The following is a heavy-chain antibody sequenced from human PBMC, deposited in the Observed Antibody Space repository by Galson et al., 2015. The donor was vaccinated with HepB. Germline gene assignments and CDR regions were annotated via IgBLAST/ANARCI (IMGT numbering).Heavy chain of an antibody. CDR1: GYTFTGYY. CDR3: ARTYYYDSSGYYYPLRWFDP. Sequence: SVKVSCKASGYTFTGYYMHWVRQAPGQGLEWMGWINPNSGGTNYAQKFQGRVTMTRDTSISTAYMELSRLRSDDTAVYYCARTYYYDSSGYYYPLRWFDPWGQGTLVTVSS. J-gene: IGHJ5*02. D-gene: IGHD3-22*01. CDR2: INPNSGGT. V-gene: IGHV1-2*02.